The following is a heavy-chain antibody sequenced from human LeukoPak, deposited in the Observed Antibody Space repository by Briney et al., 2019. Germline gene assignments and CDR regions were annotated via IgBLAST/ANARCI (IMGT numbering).Heavy chain of an antibody. CDR1: GGSISSSSYY. CDR2: IYYSVST. V-gene: IGHV4-39*01. CDR3: PISLWAGYCSSTSCFYFDY. Sequence: PSETLSLTCTVSGGSISSSSYYWGWIRQPPGKGLEWIGSIYYSVSTYYNPSPNSQVTIYVETSKHQFSLKLSSVTAADKAVYYCPISLWAGYCSSTSCFYFDYWGQGTLVTVSS. J-gene: IGHJ4*02. D-gene: IGHD2-2*01.